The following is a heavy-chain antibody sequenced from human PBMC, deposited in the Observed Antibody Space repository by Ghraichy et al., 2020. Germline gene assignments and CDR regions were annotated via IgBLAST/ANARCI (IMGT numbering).Heavy chain of an antibody. V-gene: IGHV1-18*01. J-gene: IGHJ4*02. CDR2: ISAYNGNT. CDR3: ARDSQEDLTRLADTPPPFDY. CDR1: GYTFTSYG. Sequence: ASVKVSCKASGYTFTSYGISWVRQAPGQGLEWMGWISAYNGNTNYAQKLQGRVTMTTDTSTSTAYMELRSLRSDDTAVYYCARDSQEDLTRLADTPPPFDYWGQGTLVTVSS. D-gene: IGHD6-19*01.